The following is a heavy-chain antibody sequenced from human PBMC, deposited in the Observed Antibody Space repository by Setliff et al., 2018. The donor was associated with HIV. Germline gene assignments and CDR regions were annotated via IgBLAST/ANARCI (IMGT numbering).Heavy chain of an antibody. Sequence: KPSETLSLTCTVSGVSINSGNYYWGWIRQPAGKRLEWIGRIYSSGNTNYNPSLKSRVTISADTSKNQFSLRLKSVTAAETAVYYCARGGDGYNPGGGTFGHWGQGTLVTVSS. V-gene: IGHV4-61*02. D-gene: IGHD1-1*01. CDR2: IYSSGNT. CDR1: GVSINSGNYY. J-gene: IGHJ4*02. CDR3: ARGGDGYNPGGGTFGH.